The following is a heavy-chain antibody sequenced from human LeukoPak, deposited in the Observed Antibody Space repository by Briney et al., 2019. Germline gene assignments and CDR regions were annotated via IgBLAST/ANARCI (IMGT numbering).Heavy chain of an antibody. CDR1: GGSFSGYY. Sequence: SETLSLTCAVYGGSFSGYYWSWIRQPPGKGLEWIGEINHSGSTNYNPSLKSRVTISVDTSKNQFSLKLSSVTAADTAVYYCASDNYYFDYWGQGTLVTVSS. CDR2: INHSGST. D-gene: IGHD1-20*01. CDR3: ASDNYYFDY. V-gene: IGHV4-34*01. J-gene: IGHJ4*02.